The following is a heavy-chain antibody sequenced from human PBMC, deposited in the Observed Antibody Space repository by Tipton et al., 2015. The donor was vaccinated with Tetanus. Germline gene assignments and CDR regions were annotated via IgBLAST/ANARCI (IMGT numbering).Heavy chain of an antibody. CDR1: GFSFSTYW. CDR3: ARQDKRFVGYYDAMDV. V-gene: IGHV3-21*01. D-gene: IGHD3-3*01. CDR2: ISLSSSYI. Sequence: SLRLSCAASGFSFSTYWMHWVRQAPGKGLVWVSSISLSSSYIDYADSVQGRFTISRDNAKNSLYLQMNSLRAEDTAVYYCARQDKRFVGYYDAMDVWGQGTTVIVSS. J-gene: IGHJ6*02.